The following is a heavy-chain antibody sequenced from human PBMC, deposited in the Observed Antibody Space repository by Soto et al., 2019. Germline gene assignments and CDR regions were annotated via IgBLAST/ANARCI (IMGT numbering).Heavy chain of an antibody. D-gene: IGHD5-12*01. CDR1: GISFSAYG. V-gene: IGHV3-30*03. CDR3: TTGIVARASHFAH. J-gene: IGHJ4*02. Sequence: QTGGSLRLSCAVSGISFSAYGMHWVRQAPGKGLEWVAMISYDGNKSSYGDSVKGRFTISRDNSKNLLYVQMNSLRTEDTAVYYRTTGIVARASHFAHWGQGTLVTVSS. CDR2: ISYDGNKS.